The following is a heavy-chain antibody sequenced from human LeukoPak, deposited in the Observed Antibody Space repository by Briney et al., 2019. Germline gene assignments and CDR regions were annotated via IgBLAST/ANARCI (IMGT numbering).Heavy chain of an antibody. Sequence: PGGSLRLSCAASGFTFSSYSMNWVRQAPGKGLEWVSSISSSSSYIYYADSVKGRFTISRDNANNSLYLQMNSLRAEDTAVYYCARDYYYDSSGYYPQDTGTYWFDPWGQGTLVTVSS. D-gene: IGHD3-22*01. V-gene: IGHV3-21*01. CDR3: ARDYYYDSSGYYPQDTGTYWFDP. CDR2: ISSSSSYI. J-gene: IGHJ5*02. CDR1: GFTFSSYS.